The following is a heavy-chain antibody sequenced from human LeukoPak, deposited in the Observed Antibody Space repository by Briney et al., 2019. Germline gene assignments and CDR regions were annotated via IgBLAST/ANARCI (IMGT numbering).Heavy chain of an antibody. Sequence: GGSLRLSCAASGFTFSTFSMNWVRQTPGKGLEWVSAISGSGSDIYYADSVKGRFTISRDNPKRSLYLQMNSLRAEDTAVYYCARRTFPNDSFDVWGQGTVVTVSS. J-gene: IGHJ3*01. CDR3: ARRTFPNDSFDV. CDR1: GFTFSTFS. V-gene: IGHV3-21*01. D-gene: IGHD1-7*01. CDR2: ISGSGSDI.